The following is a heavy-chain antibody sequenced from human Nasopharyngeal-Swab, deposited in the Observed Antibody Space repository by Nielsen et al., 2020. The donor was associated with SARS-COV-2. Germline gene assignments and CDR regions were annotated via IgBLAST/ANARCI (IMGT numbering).Heavy chain of an antibody. D-gene: IGHD3-3*01. CDR3: ARDRSGFGFDF. J-gene: IGHJ4*02. V-gene: IGHV3-21*01. Sequence: GESLKISCAASGFTFRFYTMHWVRQAPGKRLEWVSSVSTGGDYIHYADLVQGRFAISRDNAKDSLYLQMNSLRAEDTAIYYCARDRSGFGFDFWGQGALVTVSP. CDR1: GFTFRFYT. CDR2: VSTGGDYI.